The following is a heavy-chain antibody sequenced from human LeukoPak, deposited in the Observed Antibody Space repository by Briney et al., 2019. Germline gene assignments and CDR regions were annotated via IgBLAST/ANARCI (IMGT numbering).Heavy chain of an antibody. Sequence: GGSLRLSCAASGFTFDDYAIPWVRQAPGQGLEWVSHISWNSGSIGYADSVKGRFTISRDNAKNSLYLQMNSLRAEDTALYYCAKDRGANGYDAFDSWGQGTLVTVSS. CDR1: GFTFDDYA. CDR2: ISWNSGSI. V-gene: IGHV3-9*01. CDR3: AKDRGANGYDAFDS. D-gene: IGHD5-12*01. J-gene: IGHJ4*02.